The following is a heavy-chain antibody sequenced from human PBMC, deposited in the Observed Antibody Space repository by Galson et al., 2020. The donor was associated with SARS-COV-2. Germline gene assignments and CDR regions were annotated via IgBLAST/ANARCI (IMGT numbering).Heavy chain of an antibody. CDR3: ARVTSYYDSSGYYRTLAVGAFDI. CDR1: GYTFTSYG. D-gene: IGHD3-22*01. V-gene: IGHV1-18*01. Sequence: ASVKVSCKASGYTFTSYGISWVRQAPGQGLEWMGWISAYNGNTNYAQKLQGRVTMTTDTSTSTAYMELRSLRSDDTAVYYCARVTSYYDSSGYYRTLAVGAFDIWGQGTMVTVSS. J-gene: IGHJ3*02. CDR2: ISAYNGNT.